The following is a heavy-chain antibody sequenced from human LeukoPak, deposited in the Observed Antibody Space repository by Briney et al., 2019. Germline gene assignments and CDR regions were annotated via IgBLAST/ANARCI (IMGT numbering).Heavy chain of an antibody. CDR2: ISAQNGNT. D-gene: IGHD3-22*01. CDR3: ARDRNPPYYGTSGHYPHYFDY. Sequence: VASVKVSCKASGYTFTRNGISWVRLAPGQGLEWMGWISAQNGNTKYADKFQDRVAMTTDTSTNTAYMEPRSLRSDDTAVYYCARDRNPPYYGTSGHYPHYFDYWGQGTLLTVSS. J-gene: IGHJ4*02. V-gene: IGHV1-18*01. CDR1: GYTFTRNG.